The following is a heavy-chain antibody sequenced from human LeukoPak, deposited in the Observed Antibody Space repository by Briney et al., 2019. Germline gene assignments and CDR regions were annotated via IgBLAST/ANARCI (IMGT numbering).Heavy chain of an antibody. CDR3: ARGFLSSGVDY. J-gene: IGHJ4*02. CDR1: GYSLSSGYY. CDR2: IYHSGST. Sequence: PSETLSLTCAVSGYSLSSGYYWGWIRQPPGKGLEWIGSIYHSGSTYYNPSLKRRVTISVATYKNPFSLKLSSVPAAHTPVYYCARGFLSSGVDYWGQGTLVTVSS. D-gene: IGHD6-19*01. V-gene: IGHV4-38-2*01.